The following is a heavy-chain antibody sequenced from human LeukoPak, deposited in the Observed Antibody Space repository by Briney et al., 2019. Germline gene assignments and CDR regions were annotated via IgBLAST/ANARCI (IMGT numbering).Heavy chain of an antibody. V-gene: IGHV3-48*03. CDR2: ISSSGNTI. CDR1: GFTFSSYE. Sequence: GSLRLSCAASGFTFSSYEMKWVRQAPGKGLEWVSYISSSGNTIYYADSVKGRFTISRDNAKNSLYLQMNSLRVEDTAVYYCASGWNWFDPWGQGTLVTVSS. J-gene: IGHJ5*02. CDR3: ASGWNWFDP. D-gene: IGHD2-15*01.